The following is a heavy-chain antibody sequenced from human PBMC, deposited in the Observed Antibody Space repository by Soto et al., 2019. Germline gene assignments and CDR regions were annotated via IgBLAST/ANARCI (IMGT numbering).Heavy chain of an antibody. CDR2: ISAYNGNT. J-gene: IGHJ4*02. CDR3: AREDRGYDFWSGYYIPLDY. D-gene: IGHD3-3*01. Sequence: QVQLVQSGAEVKKPGASVKVSCKASGYTFTSYGISWVRQAPGQGLEWMGWISAYNGNTNYAQKLQGRVTMNTDTSTSRAYMEVRSLRSDDTAVYYCAREDRGYDFWSGYYIPLDYWGQGTLVTVSS. CDR1: GYTFTSYG. V-gene: IGHV1-18*01.